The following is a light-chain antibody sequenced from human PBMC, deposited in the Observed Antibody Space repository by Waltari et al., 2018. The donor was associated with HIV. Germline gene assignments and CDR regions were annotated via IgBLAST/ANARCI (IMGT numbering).Light chain of an antibody. CDR1: QSVSSSY. V-gene: IGKV3-20*01. CDR3: QQYASSPLT. Sequence: PGTLSLSPGERATLSCRGSQSVSSSYLAWYQQKPGQAPRLLIYGASSRATGIPDRFSGSGSGTDFTLTISRLEPGDFAVYYCQQYASSPLTFGQGTKVEIK. J-gene: IGKJ1*01. CDR2: GAS.